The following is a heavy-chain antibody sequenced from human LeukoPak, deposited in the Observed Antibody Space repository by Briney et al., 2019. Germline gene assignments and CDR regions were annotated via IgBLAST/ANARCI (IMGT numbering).Heavy chain of an antibody. CDR2: IYSGNNT. CDR3: ARVRGSYYFDY. V-gene: IGHV3-66*01. CDR1: GFTVSSKY. Sequence: GGSLRLSCAASGFTVSSKYISWVRQAPGKGLEWVSVIYSGNNTYYVDSVKGRFTISRDNSKNTLYLLMNSLRAEDTAVYYCARVRGSYYFDYWGQGTLVTVSS. J-gene: IGHJ4*02. D-gene: IGHD3-10*01.